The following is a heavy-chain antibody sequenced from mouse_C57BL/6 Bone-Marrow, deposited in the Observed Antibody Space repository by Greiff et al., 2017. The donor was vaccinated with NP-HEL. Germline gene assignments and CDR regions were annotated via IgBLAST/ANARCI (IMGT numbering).Heavy chain of an antibody. CDR1: GYSITSGYY. CDR3: ARVLRWGAWFAY. J-gene: IGHJ3*01. D-gene: IGHD1-1*01. V-gene: IGHV3-6*01. CDR2: ISYDGSN. Sequence: EVQLVESGPGLVKPSQSLSLTCSVTGYSITSGYYWNWIRQFPGNKLEWMGYISYDGSNNYNPSLKNRISITRDTSKNQFFLKLNSVTTEDTATYYCARVLRWGAWFAYWGQGTLVTVSA.